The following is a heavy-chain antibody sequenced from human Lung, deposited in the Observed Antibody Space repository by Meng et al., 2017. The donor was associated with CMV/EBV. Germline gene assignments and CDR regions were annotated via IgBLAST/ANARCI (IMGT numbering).Heavy chain of an antibody. CDR3: ARLFHTILGTGYYYGMAV. Sequence: ASXXVSCKASGYTFNGYNMHWVRQAPGQGLEWMGWINPNSGGTNYAQRFQGRVTLTIDTSISTAYMELSRLKSDDTAVYFCARLFHTILGTGYYYGMAVWGQG. CDR1: GYTFNGYN. J-gene: IGHJ6*01. D-gene: IGHD3/OR15-3a*01. V-gene: IGHV1-2*02. CDR2: INPNSGGT.